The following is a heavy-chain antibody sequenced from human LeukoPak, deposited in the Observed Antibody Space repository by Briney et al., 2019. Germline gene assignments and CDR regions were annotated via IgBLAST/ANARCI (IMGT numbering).Heavy chain of an antibody. CDR3: ATDRYYDILTGDYGMDV. J-gene: IGHJ6*02. V-gene: IGHV1-24*01. CDR1: GYTLTELS. CDR2: FDPEDGET. D-gene: IGHD3-9*01. Sequence: ASVKVSCKVSGYTLTELSMHWVRQAPGKGREWMGGFDPEDGETIYAPKFQGRVTMTEDTSTDTAYMELSSLRSEDTAVYYCATDRYYDILTGDYGMDVWGQGTTVTVS.